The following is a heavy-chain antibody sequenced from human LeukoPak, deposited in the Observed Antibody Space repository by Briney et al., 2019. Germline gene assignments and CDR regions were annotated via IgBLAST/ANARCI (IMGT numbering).Heavy chain of an antibody. CDR3: ARDRDYGDYDYYYGMDV. D-gene: IGHD4-17*01. CDR1: GGTFSSYA. CDR2: IIPIFGIA. J-gene: IGHJ6*02. V-gene: IGHV1-69*04. Sequence: SVKVSCKASGGTFSSYAISWVRQAPGQGLEWMGRIIPIFGIANYAQKFQGRVTITADKSTSTAYMELGSLRSEDTAVYYCARDRDYGDYDYYYGMDVWGQGTTVTVSS.